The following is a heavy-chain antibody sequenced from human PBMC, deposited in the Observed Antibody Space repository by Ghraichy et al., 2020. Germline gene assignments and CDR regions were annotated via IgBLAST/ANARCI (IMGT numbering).Heavy chain of an antibody. V-gene: IGHV4-59*08. CDR1: GGSISSYY. D-gene: IGHD5-12*01. J-gene: IGHJ6*02. CDR2: IYYSGST. CDR3: ARHIYVAYGMDV. Sequence: SETLSLTCTVSGGSISSYYWSWIQQPPGKGLEWIGYIYYSGSTNYNPSLKSRVTISVDTSKNQFSLKLSSVTAADTAVYYCARHIYVAYGMDVWGQWTTVTVSS.